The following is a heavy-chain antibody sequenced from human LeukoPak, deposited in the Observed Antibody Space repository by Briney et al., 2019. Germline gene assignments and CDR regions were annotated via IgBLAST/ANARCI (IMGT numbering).Heavy chain of an antibody. CDR3: ARHPAYYYYGMDV. V-gene: IGHV4-61*02. Sequence: PSETLSLTCSVSGGSISSGSYYWGWIRQPAGRGLEWIGRVYTSGDTNYSPSLKSRVAISLDTSKNQFSLDLSSVTAADTAVYYCARHPAYYYYGMDVWGQGTTVTVSS. CDR1: GGSISSGSYY. J-gene: IGHJ6*02. CDR2: VYTSGDT.